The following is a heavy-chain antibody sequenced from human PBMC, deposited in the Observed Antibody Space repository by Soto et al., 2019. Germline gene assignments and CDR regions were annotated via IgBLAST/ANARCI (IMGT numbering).Heavy chain of an antibody. J-gene: IGHJ6*02. Sequence: SVKVSCKASGGTFSSCAISWVRQAPGQGLEWMGGIIPIFGTANYAQKFQGRVTITADESTSTAYMELSSLRSEDTAVYYCARGSHIVVVPAAKITVTTLPAYYYYGMDVWGQGTTVTVSS. V-gene: IGHV1-69*13. CDR2: IIPIFGTA. D-gene: IGHD2-2*01. CDR1: GGTFSSCA. CDR3: ARGSHIVVVPAAKITVTTLPAYYYYGMDV.